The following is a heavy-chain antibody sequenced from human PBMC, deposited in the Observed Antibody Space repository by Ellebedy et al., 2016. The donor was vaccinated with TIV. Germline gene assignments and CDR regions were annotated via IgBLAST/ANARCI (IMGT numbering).Heavy chain of an antibody. V-gene: IGHV3-21*01. D-gene: IGHD1-14*01. Sequence: SVKGRFTISRDNAKGSLYLQMDSLRAEDTAVYYCATGIRTDKFDYWGQGSLVTVSS. J-gene: IGHJ4*02. CDR3: ATGIRTDKFDY.